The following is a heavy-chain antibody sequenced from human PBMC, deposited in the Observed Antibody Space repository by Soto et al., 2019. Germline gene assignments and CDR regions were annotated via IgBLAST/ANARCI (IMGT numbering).Heavy chain of an antibody. CDR1: GGSISSGGYY. CDR2: IYYSGST. Sequence: SETLSLTCTVSGGSISSGGYYWSWIRQHPGKGLEWIGYIYYSGSTYYNPSLKSRVTISVDTSKNQLSLKLSSVTAADTAVYYCAQYSNCAAVGYYYMDVWGKGTTVTVSS. D-gene: IGHD4-4*01. V-gene: IGHV4-31*03. J-gene: IGHJ6*03. CDR3: AQYSNCAAVGYYYMDV.